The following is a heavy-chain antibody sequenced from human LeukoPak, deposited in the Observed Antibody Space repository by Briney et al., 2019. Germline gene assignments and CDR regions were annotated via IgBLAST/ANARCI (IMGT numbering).Heavy chain of an antibody. CDR1: GFTFSTYS. V-gene: IGHV3-48*04. J-gene: IGHJ6*02. Sequence: GGSLRLSCAASGFTFSTYSMNWVRQAPGKGLEWVSYITNNGTTIYYADSVKGRFTISRDNAENSLYLQMNSLRAEDTAIYYCARDQWLAYYYHGMDVWGQGTTVTVSS. D-gene: IGHD6-19*01. CDR3: ARDQWLAYYYHGMDV. CDR2: ITNNGTTI.